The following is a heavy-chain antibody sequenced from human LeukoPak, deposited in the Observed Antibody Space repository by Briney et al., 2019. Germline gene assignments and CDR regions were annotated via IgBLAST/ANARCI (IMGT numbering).Heavy chain of an antibody. V-gene: IGHV3-66*02. CDR2: IYGGAAA. Sequence: GGSLRLSCAASGINVSSNYMTWIRQAPGKGLEWVSLIYGGAAAYYAESVGGRFIISRDNSKNTLFLQMNSLRTEDTAVYYCVSSTRQQLVPYDYWGQGTHVTVSS. D-gene: IGHD6-13*01. J-gene: IGHJ4*02. CDR1: GINVSSNY. CDR3: VSSTRQQLVPYDY.